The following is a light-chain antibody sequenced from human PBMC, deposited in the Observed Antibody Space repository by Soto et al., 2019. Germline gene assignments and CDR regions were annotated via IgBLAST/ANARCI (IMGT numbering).Light chain of an antibody. CDR3: AAWDDSLNGWV. V-gene: IGLV1-44*01. CDR2: SDN. J-gene: IGLJ3*02. CDR1: SSNIGSNT. Sequence: QSALTQPPSASGTPGQRVTISCSGSSSNIGSNTVNWYQLLPGTAPKLLIYSDNQRPSGVPDRFSGSKSGTSASLAISGLQSEDEADYYCAAWDDSLNGWVFGGGTKLTVL.